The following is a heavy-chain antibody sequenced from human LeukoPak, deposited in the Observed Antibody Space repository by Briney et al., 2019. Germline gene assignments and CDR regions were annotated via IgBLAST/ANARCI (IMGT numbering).Heavy chain of an antibody. CDR2: ISSSCSYI. CDR1: GFTFSSYS. Sequence: GGSLRLSCAASGFTFSSYSMNWVRQAPGKGLEWVSSISSSCSYIYYADSVKGRFTISRDNAKNSLYLQMNSLRAEDTAVYYCARSDSSGYYYDAFDIWGQGTMVTVSS. J-gene: IGHJ3*02. D-gene: IGHD3-22*01. V-gene: IGHV3-21*01. CDR3: ARSDSSGYYYDAFDI.